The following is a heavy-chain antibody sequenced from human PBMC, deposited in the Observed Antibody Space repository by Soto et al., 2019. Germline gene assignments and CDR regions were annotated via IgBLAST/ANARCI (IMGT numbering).Heavy chain of an antibody. CDR2: IYYSEST. J-gene: IGHJ3*02. CDR3: ARAGGMVRGVTVGFDI. V-gene: IGHV4-31*03. D-gene: IGHD3-10*01. CDR1: GGSINSGGYY. Sequence: QVQLQESGPGLVKPSQTLSLTCTVSGGSINSGGYYWSWIRQHPGKGLEWIGYIYYSESTYYNPSLKSRVTISVDTSKNQFSLKLSSVTAADTAVYYCARAGGMVRGVTVGFDIWGQGTMVTVSS.